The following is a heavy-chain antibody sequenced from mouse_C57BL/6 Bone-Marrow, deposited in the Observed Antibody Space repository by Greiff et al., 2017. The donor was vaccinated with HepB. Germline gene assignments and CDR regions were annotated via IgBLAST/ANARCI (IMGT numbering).Heavy chain of an antibody. CDR1: GYTFTSYG. CDR2: IYPRSGNT. J-gene: IGHJ2*01. CDR3: ARSTMVTFDY. Sequence: QVQLKQSGAELARPGASVKLSCKASGYTFTSYGISWVKQRTGQGLEWIGEIYPRSGNTYYNEKFKGKATLTADKSSSTAYMELRSLTSEGSAVYFCARSTMVTFDYWGQGTTLTVSS. V-gene: IGHV1-81*01. D-gene: IGHD2-2*01.